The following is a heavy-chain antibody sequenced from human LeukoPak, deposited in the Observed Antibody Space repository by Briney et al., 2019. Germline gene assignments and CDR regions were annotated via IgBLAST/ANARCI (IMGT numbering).Heavy chain of an antibody. CDR1: GGSISSYY. CDR3: ARHPLLRRFWSGYLGEIDY. CDR2: IYYSGST. Sequence: SETLSLTCTVSGGSISSYYWSWIRQPPGKGLEWIGYIYYSGSTNYNPSLKSRVTISVDTSKNQFPLKLSSVTAADTAVYYCARHPLLRRFWSGYLGEIDYWGQGTLVTVSS. V-gene: IGHV4-59*08. D-gene: IGHD3-3*01. J-gene: IGHJ4*02.